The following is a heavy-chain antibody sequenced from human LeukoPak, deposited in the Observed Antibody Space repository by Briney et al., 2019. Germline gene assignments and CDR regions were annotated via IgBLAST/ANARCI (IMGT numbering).Heavy chain of an antibody. J-gene: IGHJ5*02. V-gene: IGHV1-69*04. D-gene: IGHD3-9*01. CDR3: ARGDYDINPNWFDP. CDR1: GGTFSSYA. Sequence: SVKVSCKASGGTFSSYAISWVRQAPGQGLEWMGRIIPILGIANYAQKFQGRVTITADKSTSTAYMELSSLRSEDTAVYYCARGDYDINPNWFDPWGQGTLVTVSS. CDR2: IIPILGIA.